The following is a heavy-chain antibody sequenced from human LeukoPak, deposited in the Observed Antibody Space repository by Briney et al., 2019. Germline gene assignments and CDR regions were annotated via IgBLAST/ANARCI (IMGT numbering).Heavy chain of an antibody. D-gene: IGHD4/OR15-4a*01. CDR3: ARGPQDYGDAFDI. V-gene: IGHV4-30-2*01. CDR1: GGSISSGGYS. J-gene: IGHJ3*02. Sequence: SQTLSLTCAVSGGSISSGGYSWSWIRQPPGKGLEWIGYIYHSGSTYYNSSLKSRVTISVDRSKNQFSLKLSSVTAADTAVYYCARGPQDYGDAFDIWGQGTMVTVSS. CDR2: IYHSGST.